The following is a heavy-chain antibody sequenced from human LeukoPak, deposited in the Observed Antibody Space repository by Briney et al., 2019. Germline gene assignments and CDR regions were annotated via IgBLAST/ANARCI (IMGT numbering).Heavy chain of an antibody. V-gene: IGHV3-21*01. CDR3: ARGENNYYYYYFDY. J-gene: IGHJ4*02. CDR2: ISCSCNYI. Sequence: PGGSLRLPCAASGFTFNSYSMKWVRQASGKGLELVSSISCSCNYIYYAESMKGRFTIFRDNAKNSLYLQMNSLRGEDQAVLLFARGENNYYYYYFDYWGQGTLVTVSS. D-gene: IGHD3-22*01. CDR1: GFTFNSYS.